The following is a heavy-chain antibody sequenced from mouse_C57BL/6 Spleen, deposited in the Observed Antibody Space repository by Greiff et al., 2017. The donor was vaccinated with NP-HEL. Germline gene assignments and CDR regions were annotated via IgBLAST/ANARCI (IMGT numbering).Heavy chain of an antibody. J-gene: IGHJ1*03. CDR1: GFNIKNTY. D-gene: IGHD1-1*01. CDR2: IDPANGNT. CDR3: ARLPITTVVHV. V-gene: IGHV14-3*01. Sequence: EVQLQQSVAELVRPGASVKLSCTASGFNIKNTYMHWVTQRPEQGLEWLGRIDPANGNTKSAPKFQGQATITADTSSNTTYLQLSSLTSEDTAIYSCARLPITTVVHVWGTGTTVTVSS.